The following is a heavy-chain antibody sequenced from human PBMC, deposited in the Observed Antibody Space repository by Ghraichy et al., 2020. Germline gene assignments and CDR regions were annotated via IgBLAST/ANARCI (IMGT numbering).Heavy chain of an antibody. CDR1: GFTFSSYS. J-gene: IGHJ6*02. Sequence: LSLTCAAPGFTFSSYSMNWVRQAPGKGLEWVSYISSSSSTIYYADSVKGRFTISRDNAKNSLYLQMNSLRDEDTAVYYCARDVDIVVVPAAIHHYYYYGMDVWGQGTTVTVSS. CDR3: ARDVDIVVVPAAIHHYYYYGMDV. V-gene: IGHV3-48*02. D-gene: IGHD2-2*03. CDR2: ISSSSSTI.